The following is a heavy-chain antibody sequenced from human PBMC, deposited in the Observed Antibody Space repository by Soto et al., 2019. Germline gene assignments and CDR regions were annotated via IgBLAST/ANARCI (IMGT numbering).Heavy chain of an antibody. J-gene: IGHJ4*02. D-gene: IGHD4-17*01. V-gene: IGHV3-9*01. CDR1: GFTFDDYA. Sequence: EVQLLESGGGLVQPGRSLRLSCAASGFTFDDYAMHWVRQGPGKGLEWVSSISCNSGNLGYADSVKGRFTISRDNAKNSLYLQMDSLRGEDTALYYCAKGASTTVFAFNDYWGQGTLVTVSP. CDR3: AKGASTTVFAFNDY. CDR2: ISCNSGNL.